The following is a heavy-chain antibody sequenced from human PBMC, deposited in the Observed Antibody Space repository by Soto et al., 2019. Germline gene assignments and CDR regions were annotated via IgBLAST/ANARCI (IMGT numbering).Heavy chain of an antibody. D-gene: IGHD2-2*02. V-gene: IGHV4-34*01. CDR2: INHSGST. Sequence: QVQLQQWGAGLLKPSETLSLTCAVYGGSFSGYYWSWIRQPPGKGLEWIGEINHSGSTNYNPSLKSRVTISVDTSKYQFSLKLSSVTAADTAVYYCARGSRPLYCSSTSCYKLDRLRYWGQGTLVTVSS. CDR3: ARGSRPLYCSSTSCYKLDRLRY. CDR1: GGSFSGYY. J-gene: IGHJ4*02.